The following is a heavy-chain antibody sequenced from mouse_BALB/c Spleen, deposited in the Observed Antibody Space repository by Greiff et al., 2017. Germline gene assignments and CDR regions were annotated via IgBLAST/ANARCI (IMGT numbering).Heavy chain of an antibody. V-gene: IGHV5-6*01. D-gene: IGHD2-3*01. CDR2: ISSGGSYT. Sequence: EVKLMASGGAFVQPGGSLKLSCAASGFTFSSYGLSWVRQTPAQRLAWVATISSGGSYTYYPDSVKGRFTISRDNAKNTLYLQMSSLKSEDTAMYYCARQAYDSYPYYGDYGGQGTT. J-gene: IGHJ2*01. CDR1: GFTFSSYG. CDR3: ARQAYDSYPYYGDY.